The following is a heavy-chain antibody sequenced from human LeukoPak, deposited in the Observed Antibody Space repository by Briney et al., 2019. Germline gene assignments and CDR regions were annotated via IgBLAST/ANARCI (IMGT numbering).Heavy chain of an antibody. CDR3: ARDRLGYCSGGSCYGLNWFDP. Sequence: ASVKVSCKASGYTFTSYAMHWVRQAPGQRLEWMGWINAGNGNTKYSQKFQGRVTITRDTSASTAYMELSSLRSEDTAVYYCARDRLGYCSGGSCYGLNWFDPWGQGTLVTVSS. V-gene: IGHV1-3*01. CDR2: INAGNGNT. D-gene: IGHD2-15*01. CDR1: GYTFTSYA. J-gene: IGHJ5*02.